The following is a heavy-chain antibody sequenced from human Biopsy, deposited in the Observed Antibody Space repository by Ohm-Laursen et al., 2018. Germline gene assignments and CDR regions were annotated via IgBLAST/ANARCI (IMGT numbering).Heavy chain of an antibody. J-gene: IGHJ3*01. CDR2: IFTSGST. D-gene: IGHD3-22*01. V-gene: IGHV4-4*07. CDR1: GASISDYY. Sequence: SDTLSLTCAVSGASISDYYCVWIRQPAGKGLEWIGLIFTSGSTTYNPSLRSRVTMSVDTSKNQFTLNLSSVTAADTAMYYCASVVLGPTNDAFDLWGQGTMVGVSS. CDR3: ASVVLGPTNDAFDL.